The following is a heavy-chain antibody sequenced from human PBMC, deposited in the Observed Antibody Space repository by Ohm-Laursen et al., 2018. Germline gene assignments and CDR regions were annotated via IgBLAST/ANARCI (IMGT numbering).Heavy chain of an antibody. V-gene: IGHV3-7*01. D-gene: IGHD3-22*01. J-gene: IGHJ4*02. Sequence: SLRLSCAASGFTFRDYWMSWVRQAPGKGLEWVTNIKQDGSDKHYLDSVKGRFTISRDNAQNSVYLQMNSLRAEDTAVYYCAKSNYYDSSGLDYWGQGTLVTVSS. CDR3: AKSNYYDSSGLDY. CDR1: GFTFRDYW. CDR2: IKQDGSDK.